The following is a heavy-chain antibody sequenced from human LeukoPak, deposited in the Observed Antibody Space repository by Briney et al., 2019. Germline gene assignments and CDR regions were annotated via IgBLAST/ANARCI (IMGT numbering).Heavy chain of an antibody. Sequence: PGGSLRFSCAASGFTFSSYEMNWVRQAPGKGLEWVSYISSSGSTIYYADSVKGRFTISRDNAKNSLYLQMNSLRAEDTAVYYCAKEPNWGSRTDWYFDLWGRGTLVTVSS. CDR1: GFTFSSYE. CDR3: AKEPNWGSRTDWYFDL. J-gene: IGHJ2*01. D-gene: IGHD7-27*01. CDR2: ISSSGSTI. V-gene: IGHV3-48*03.